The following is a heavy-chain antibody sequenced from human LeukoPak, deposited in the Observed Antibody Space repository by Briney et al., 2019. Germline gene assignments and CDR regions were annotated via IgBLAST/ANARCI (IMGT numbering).Heavy chain of an antibody. J-gene: IGHJ5*02. CDR1: GGSISNRNYY. CDR3: ARDRLQLQS. Sequence: TSETLSLTCTVSGGSISNRNYYWAWIRQPPGKGLEWIGNIYYSGSTYYNASLNSRISMSIDTSKNQFSLKLSSVTAADTAVYYCARDRLQLQSWGQGTLVTVSS. CDR2: IYYSGST. D-gene: IGHD1-1*01. V-gene: IGHV4-39*07.